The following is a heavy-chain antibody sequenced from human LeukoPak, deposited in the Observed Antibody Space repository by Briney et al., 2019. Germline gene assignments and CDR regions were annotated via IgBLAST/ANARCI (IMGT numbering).Heavy chain of an antibody. J-gene: IGHJ4*02. Sequence: PGGSLRLSCAASGFTFSSYGMHWVRQSPGKGLEWVAVISYDGSNKYYADSVKGRFTISRDNSKNTLYLQMNSLRAEDTAVYYCARDEEGMTASDYWGQGTLVTVSS. CDR2: ISYDGSNK. CDR3: ARDEEGMTASDY. D-gene: IGHD3-10*01. V-gene: IGHV3-30*03. CDR1: GFTFSSYG.